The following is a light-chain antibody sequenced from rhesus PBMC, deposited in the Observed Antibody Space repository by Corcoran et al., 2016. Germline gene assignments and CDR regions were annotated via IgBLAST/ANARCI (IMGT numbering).Light chain of an antibody. J-gene: IGKJ2*01. CDR1: QSLSNY. CDR3: QQGYSYPYS. CDR2: RAS. V-gene: IGKV1-43*03. Sequence: DIQMTQSPSSLSASVGDRVTITCQASQSLSNYLNWYQQKPGKIPKLLIYRASSLKSGIPSRFSGSGAGTEFTLTISSLQPEDFATYYCQQGYSYPYSFGQGTRVEIK.